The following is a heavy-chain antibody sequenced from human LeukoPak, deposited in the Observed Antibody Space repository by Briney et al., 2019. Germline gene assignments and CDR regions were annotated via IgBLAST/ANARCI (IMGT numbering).Heavy chain of an antibody. V-gene: IGHV3-30-3*01. J-gene: IGHJ6*03. Sequence: GGSLRLSCAASGLTFSTYAMNWVRQAPGKGLEWVAVISYDGSNKYYADSVKGRFTISRDNSKNTLYLQMNSLRAEDTAVYYCARATPDIVIVPAASTTCYYYYYMDVWGKGTTVTVSS. D-gene: IGHD2-2*01. CDR2: ISYDGSNK. CDR1: GLTFSTYA. CDR3: ARATPDIVIVPAASTTCYYYYYMDV.